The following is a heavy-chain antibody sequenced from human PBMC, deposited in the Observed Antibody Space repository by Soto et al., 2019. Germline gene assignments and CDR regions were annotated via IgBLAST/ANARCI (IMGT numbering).Heavy chain of an antibody. J-gene: IGHJ4*02. D-gene: IGHD5-18*01. CDR1: GYTSTSYY. CDR2: INPSGGST. CDR3: ARVDTAMVIDY. V-gene: IGHV1-46*03. Sequence: ASVKVSCKASGYTSTSYYMHWVRQAPGQGLEWMGIINPSGGSTSYAQKFQGRVTMTRDTSTSTVYMELSSLRSEDTAVYYCARVDTAMVIDYWGQGTLVTVSS.